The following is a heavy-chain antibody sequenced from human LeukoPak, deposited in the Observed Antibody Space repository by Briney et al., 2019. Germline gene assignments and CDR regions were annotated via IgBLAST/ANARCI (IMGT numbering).Heavy chain of an antibody. V-gene: IGHV4-59*01. J-gene: IGHJ4*02. CDR1: GRFITGYY. CDR3: ARDSVADGYYYRDY. D-gene: IGHD5-24*01. Sequence: PSQSLSLTSTVAGRFITGYYWSWIRHPPGKGMEWIGYIYYSGSTNYSHSLKSRVTISVDTSKNQFSLNLSSVTAADTAVYYCARDSVADGYYYRDYWGQGTLVTVSS. CDR2: IYYSGST.